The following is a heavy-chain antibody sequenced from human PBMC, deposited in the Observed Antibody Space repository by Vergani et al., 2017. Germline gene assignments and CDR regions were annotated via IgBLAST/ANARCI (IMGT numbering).Heavy chain of an antibody. CDR2: IYSSGST. Sequence: QVQLQESGPGLVKPSQTLSLTCTVSGGSISSGDYYWSWIRQPPGKGLEWIGYIYSSGSTYYNPSLKSRVTISVDTSKNQFSLNLTSVTAADTAVYYCARHLRQLARNDVFDIWGHGTLVTVSS. J-gene: IGHJ3*02. D-gene: IGHD6-6*01. CDR1: GGSISSGDYY. V-gene: IGHV4-30-4*01. CDR3: ARHLRQLARNDVFDI.